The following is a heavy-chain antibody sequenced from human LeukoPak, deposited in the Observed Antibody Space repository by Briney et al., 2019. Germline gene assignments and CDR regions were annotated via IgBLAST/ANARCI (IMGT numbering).Heavy chain of an antibody. J-gene: IGHJ6*03. CDR2: IYTSGST. D-gene: IGHD5-18*01. Sequence: SETLSLTCTVSGGSISSGSYYWSWIRQPAGKGLEWIGRIYTSGSTNYNPSLKSRVTISVDTSKNQFSLKLSSVTAADTAVYYCARSRYSLRTYYYYYYMDVWGKGTTVTVSS. CDR1: GGSISSGSYY. CDR3: ARSRYSLRTYYYYYYMDV. V-gene: IGHV4-61*02.